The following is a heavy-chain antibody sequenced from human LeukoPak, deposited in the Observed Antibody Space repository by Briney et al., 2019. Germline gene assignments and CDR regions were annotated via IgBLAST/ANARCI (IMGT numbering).Heavy chain of an antibody. CDR2: IYYSGST. CDR3: ARETPYYDSSGYYHSYYFDY. D-gene: IGHD3-22*01. J-gene: IGHJ4*02. Sequence: SETLSLTCTVSGGSISSYYWSWIRQPPGKGLEWIGYIYYSGSTNYNPSLKSRVTISVDTSKNQFSLKLSSVTAADTAVYYCARETPYYDSSGYYHSYYFDYWGQGTLVTVSS. V-gene: IGHV4-59*01. CDR1: GGSISSYY.